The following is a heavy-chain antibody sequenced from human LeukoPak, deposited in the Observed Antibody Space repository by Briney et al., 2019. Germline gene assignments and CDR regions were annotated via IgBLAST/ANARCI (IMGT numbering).Heavy chain of an antibody. J-gene: IGHJ3*01. CDR1: GFTFSSYG. CDR2: IRYDGSNK. Sequence: GGSLRLSCAASGFTFSSYGMHWVRQAPGKGLEWVAFIRYDGSNKYYADSVKGRFTISRDNSKNTLYLQMNSLRAEDTAVYYCARDTDYAFDVWGQGTMVTVSS. CDR3: ARDTDYAFDV. V-gene: IGHV3-30*02.